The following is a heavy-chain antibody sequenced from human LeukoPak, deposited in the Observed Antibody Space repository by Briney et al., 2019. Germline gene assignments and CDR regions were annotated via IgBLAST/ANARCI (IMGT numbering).Heavy chain of an antibody. Sequence: GGSLRLSCAASGFTFSNAWMSWVRQVPGEGLEWVGQIVSKIDGGTTDYAAPVKGRFTISRDDSKSTLYLQMNSLKIEDTAVYYCTTDEDWNCARKDVWGQGATVIVSS. CDR3: TTDEDWNCARKDV. CDR1: GFTFSNAW. J-gene: IGHJ6*02. CDR2: IVSKIDGGTT. V-gene: IGHV3-15*04. D-gene: IGHD1-7*01.